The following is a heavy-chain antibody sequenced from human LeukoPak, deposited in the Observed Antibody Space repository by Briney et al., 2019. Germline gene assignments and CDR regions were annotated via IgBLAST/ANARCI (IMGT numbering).Heavy chain of an antibody. CDR1: GGSFSGYY. Sequence: PSETLSLTCAVYGGSFSGYYWSWIRQPPGKGLEWIGEINHSGSTNYNPSLKSRVTISVDTSKNQFSLKLSSVTAADTAVYYCARGHAITYTLNYYGMDVWGQGTTVTVSS. CDR3: ARGHAITYTLNYYGMDV. CDR2: INHSGST. D-gene: IGHD2-2*02. J-gene: IGHJ6*02. V-gene: IGHV4-34*01.